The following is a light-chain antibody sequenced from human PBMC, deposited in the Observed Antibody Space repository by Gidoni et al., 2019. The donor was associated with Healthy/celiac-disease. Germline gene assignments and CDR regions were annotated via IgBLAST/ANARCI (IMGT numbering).Light chain of an antibody. CDR2: KAS. Sequence: DIQMTQSPSTLSASVADRVTITCRASQSSSNWLAWYQQKPGKAPKLLIYKASSLESGVPSRFSGGGSRTEFTLTSSSLQPDDFATYYYQQYNSYPWTFGQXTKVEIK. V-gene: IGKV1-5*03. CDR3: QQYNSYPWT. J-gene: IGKJ1*01. CDR1: QSSSNW.